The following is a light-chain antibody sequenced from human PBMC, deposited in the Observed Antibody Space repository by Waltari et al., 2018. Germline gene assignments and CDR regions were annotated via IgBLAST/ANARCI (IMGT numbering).Light chain of an antibody. V-gene: IGLV1-51*01. CDR1: SSNLGNNY. CDR2: DNN. J-gene: IGLJ2*01. Sequence: QSVLTQPPSVSAAPGQKVTISCSGSSSNLGNNYVTWYQQLPGTAPKPLIYDNNKRPPGIPDRFAGSKSGTSATLGITGLQTGDEADYYCGTWDSSLSAVVFGGGTKLTVL. CDR3: GTWDSSLSAVV.